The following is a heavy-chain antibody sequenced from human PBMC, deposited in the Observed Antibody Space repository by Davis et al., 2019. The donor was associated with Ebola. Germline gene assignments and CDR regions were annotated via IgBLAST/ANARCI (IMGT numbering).Heavy chain of an antibody. D-gene: IGHD7-27*01. J-gene: IGHJ6*04. V-gene: IGHV3-20*04. CDR3: ARELAETGVILDV. Sequence: PGGSLRLSCAVSGFTFDDHGMSWVRQVPGKGLEWVSRISGNGFSRTYRDSVKGRFIISRDNAKNSLYLQMNNLRAEDTAFYYCARELAETGVILDVWGKGTTVTVSS. CDR2: ISGNGFSR. CDR1: GFTFDDHG.